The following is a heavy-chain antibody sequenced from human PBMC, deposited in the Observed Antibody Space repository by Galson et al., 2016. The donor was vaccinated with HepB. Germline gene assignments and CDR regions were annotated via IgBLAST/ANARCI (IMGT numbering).Heavy chain of an antibody. J-gene: IGHJ1*01. Sequence: ETLSLTCTVSGVSIRNVYWTWIRQPPGKGLEYIGYIYHSESPTYNPSLKSRVTMSLDTSKGQFSLKVNSVTAADTAVYYCASLLRGAYSAEYFHRWGQGTLVTVSP. CDR2: IYHSESP. V-gene: IGHV4-59*01. CDR1: GVSIRNVY. D-gene: IGHD3-10*01. CDR3: ASLLRGAYSAEYFHR.